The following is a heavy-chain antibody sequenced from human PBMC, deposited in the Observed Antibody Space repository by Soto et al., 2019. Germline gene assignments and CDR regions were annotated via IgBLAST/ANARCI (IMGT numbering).Heavy chain of an antibody. Sequence: QVQLQESGPGLVKPSETLSLTCTVSGGSISSYYWSWIRQPPGKGLEWIGYIYYSGSTNYNPSLKSLVTISVDTSKNQFSLKLSSVTVADTAVYYCAREGGPIDYWGQGTLVTVSS. CDR2: IYYSGST. V-gene: IGHV4-59*01. CDR3: AREGGPIDY. CDR1: GGSISSYY. J-gene: IGHJ4*02. D-gene: IGHD1-26*01.